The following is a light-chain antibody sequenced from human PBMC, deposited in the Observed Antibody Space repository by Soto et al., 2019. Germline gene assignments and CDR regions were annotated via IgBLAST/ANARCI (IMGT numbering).Light chain of an antibody. Sequence: EIVLTQSPGTLSLSPGERATLSCRASQSVGSNKLAWYQQQRGQAPRFLMYDASTRATGIQDRFSGSGSGTDFTLTISRLEPEDFAVYYCQQYGSTPLTFGGGTKVEIK. CDR3: QQYGSTPLT. CDR2: DAS. J-gene: IGKJ4*01. V-gene: IGKV3-20*01. CDR1: QSVGSNK.